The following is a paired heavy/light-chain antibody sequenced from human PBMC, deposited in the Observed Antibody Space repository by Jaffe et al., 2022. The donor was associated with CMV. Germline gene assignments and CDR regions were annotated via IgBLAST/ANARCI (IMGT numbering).Heavy chain of an antibody. CDR1: GGSIGSGGHY. Sequence: QVQLQESGPGLVKPSQTLSLTCTVSGGSIGSGGHYWSWIRQHPGKGLEWIGYIYFSGGTYYNPSLKSRLTISVDTSNNQFSLRLSSVTAADTAFYYCASGPTWTHFDFWGQGTLVTVSS. J-gene: IGHJ4*02. CDR3: ASGPTWTHFDF. V-gene: IGHV4-31*03. D-gene: IGHD1-1*01. CDR2: IYFSGGT.
Light chain of an antibody. CDR2: DAS. CDR3: QQYDDFPF. J-gene: IGKJ4*01. V-gene: IGKV1-33*01. CDR1: QDISNH. Sequence: DIQMTQSPSSLSASVGDRVTITCQASQDISNHLNWYQQKPGKAPKVLIYDASNLKTGVPSRFSGSGSGTDFTFTISSLQPEDFATYYCQQYDDFPFFGGGTKVEIK.